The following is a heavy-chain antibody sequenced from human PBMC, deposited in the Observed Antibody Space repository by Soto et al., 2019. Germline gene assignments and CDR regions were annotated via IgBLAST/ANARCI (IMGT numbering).Heavy chain of an antibody. CDR3: ARANYYGSPGDFDD. CDR2: ISSSSSTI. Sequence: GGALIVSCAASGFTFSSYSMNWVRQAPGKGLEWVSYISSSSSTIYYADSVKGRFTISRDNAKNSLYLQMNSLRAEDTAVYYCARANYYGSPGDFDDWGQGTLVTVSS. D-gene: IGHD3-10*01. V-gene: IGHV3-48*01. CDR1: GFTFSSYS. J-gene: IGHJ4*02.